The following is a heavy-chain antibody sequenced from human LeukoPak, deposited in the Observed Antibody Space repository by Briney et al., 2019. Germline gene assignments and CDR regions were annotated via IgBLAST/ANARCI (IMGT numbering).Heavy chain of an antibody. V-gene: IGHV4-39*01. CDR2: IYYSGST. CDR1: GGSILSGSHY. CDR3: AKRDDSGGNLVDL. Sequence: KPSETLSLTCTVSGGSILSGSHYWAWIRQPPGKGLEWIGSIYYSGSTYYNPSLENRVTISIDTSKNHFSLKLSSLSAADTSVYYCAKRDDSGGNLVDLWGQGTLVTVS. D-gene: IGHD3-22*01. J-gene: IGHJ4*02.